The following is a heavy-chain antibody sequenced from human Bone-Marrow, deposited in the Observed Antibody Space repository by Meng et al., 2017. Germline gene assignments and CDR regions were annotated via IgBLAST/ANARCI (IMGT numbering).Heavy chain of an antibody. J-gene: IGHJ4*02. CDR3: ARVPYFSSAGTHGWIDY. V-gene: IGHV1-2*02. CDR2: INPNSGGT. Sequence: ASVKVSCKASGYTFIGYYMHWVRQAPGQGLEWMGWINPNSGGTNYAQKFQGGVTMTRDTSISTAYMELSRLRSDDTAVYYCARVPYFSSAGTHGWIDYWGQGTLVTVSS. D-gene: IGHD6-13*01. CDR1: GYTFIGYY.